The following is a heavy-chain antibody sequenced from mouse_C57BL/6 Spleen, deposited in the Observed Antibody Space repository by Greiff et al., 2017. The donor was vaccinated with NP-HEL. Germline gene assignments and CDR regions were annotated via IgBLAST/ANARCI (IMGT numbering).Heavy chain of an antibody. CDR2: ISSGSSTI. Sequence: EVQRVESGGGLVKPGGSLKLSCAASGFTFSDYGMHWVRQAPEKGLEWVAYISSGSSTIYYADTVKGRFTISRDNAKNTLFLQMTSLRSEDTAMYYCARYRGYYAMDYWGQGTSVTVSS. CDR3: ARYRGYYAMDY. D-gene: IGHD2-12*01. V-gene: IGHV5-17*01. CDR1: GFTFSDYG. J-gene: IGHJ4*01.